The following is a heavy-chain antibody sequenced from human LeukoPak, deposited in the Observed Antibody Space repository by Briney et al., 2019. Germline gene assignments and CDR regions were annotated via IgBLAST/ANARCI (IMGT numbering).Heavy chain of an antibody. J-gene: IGHJ4*02. CDR1: GGSISSGGYY. V-gene: IGHV4-31*03. D-gene: IGHD2/OR15-2a*01. CDR2: IYYSGST. Sequence: SETLPLTCTVSGGSISSGGYYWSWIRQHPGKGLEWIGYIYYSGSTYYNPSLKSRVTISVDTSKNQFSLKLSSVTAADTAVYYCARVLGRGAHFDYWGQGTLVTVSS. CDR3: ARVLGRGAHFDY.